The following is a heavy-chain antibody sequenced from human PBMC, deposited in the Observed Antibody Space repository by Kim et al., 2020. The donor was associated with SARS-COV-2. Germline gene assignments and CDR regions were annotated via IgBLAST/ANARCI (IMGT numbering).Heavy chain of an antibody. CDR3: VKDVLAGGADV. J-gene: IGHJ6*02. D-gene: IGHD3-3*02. Sequence: IGYADSVEGRFIISRDKANNSLYLQMNSLGPEETAFYYCVKDVLAGGADVWGQGTAVIVSS. V-gene: IGHV3-9*01. CDR2: I.